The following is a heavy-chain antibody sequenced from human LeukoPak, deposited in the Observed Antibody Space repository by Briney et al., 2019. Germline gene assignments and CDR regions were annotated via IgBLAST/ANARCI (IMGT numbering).Heavy chain of an antibody. V-gene: IGHV4-59*01. CDR2: IYYSGST. D-gene: IGHD6-13*01. J-gene: IGHJ4*02. Sequence: SETLSLTCTVSGGSISSYYWGWIRQPPGKGLEWIGYIYYSGSTNYNPSLKSRVTISVDTSKNQFSLKLSSVTAADTAVYYCARGWTYSSSWEYWGQGTLVTVSS. CDR3: ARGWTYSSSWEY. CDR1: GGSISSYY.